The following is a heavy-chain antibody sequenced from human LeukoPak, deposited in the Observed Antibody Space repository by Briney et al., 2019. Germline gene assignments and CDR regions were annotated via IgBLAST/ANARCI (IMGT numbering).Heavy chain of an antibody. J-gene: IGHJ6*03. Sequence: GESLKISCKGSGYSFTSYWIGWVRPMPGKGLEWMGIIYPGDSDTRYGPSFQGQVTISADKSISTAYLQWSSLKASDTAMYYCARHVSGNSPYYYMDVWGKGTTVTVSS. D-gene: IGHD4-23*01. CDR2: IYPGDSDT. CDR1: GYSFTSYW. V-gene: IGHV5-51*01. CDR3: ARHVSGNSPYYYMDV.